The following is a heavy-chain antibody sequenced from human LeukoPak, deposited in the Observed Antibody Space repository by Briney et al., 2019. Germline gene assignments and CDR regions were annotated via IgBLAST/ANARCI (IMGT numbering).Heavy chain of an antibody. Sequence: SVKASCKASGGTFSSYAISWVRQAPGQGLEWMGRIIPIFGTANYAQKFQGRVTITTDESTSTAYMELSSLRSEDTAVYYCASGYSYGFDYWGQGTLVTVSS. CDR2: IIPIFGTA. D-gene: IGHD5-18*01. J-gene: IGHJ4*02. CDR3: ASGYSYGFDY. CDR1: GGTFSSYA. V-gene: IGHV1-69*05.